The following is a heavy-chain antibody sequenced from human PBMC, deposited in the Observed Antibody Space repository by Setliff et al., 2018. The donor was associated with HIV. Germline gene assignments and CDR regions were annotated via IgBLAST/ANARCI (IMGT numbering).Heavy chain of an antibody. J-gene: IGHJ4*02. V-gene: IGHV3-30*18. Sequence: PGGSLRLSCAASAFTFSYYSMNWVRQAPGKGLEWVAFISSGGNDIYYADSVKGRFSISRDNSDNTVHVEMNSLRPDDTAMYYCVKDRRYSSGPQSYFDNWGQGTLVTVSS. CDR1: AFTFSYYS. CDR3: VKDRRYSSGPQSYFDN. D-gene: IGHD6-19*01. CDR2: ISSGGNDI.